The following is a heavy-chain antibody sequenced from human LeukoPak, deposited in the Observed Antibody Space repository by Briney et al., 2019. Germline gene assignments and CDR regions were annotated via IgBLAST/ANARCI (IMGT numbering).Heavy chain of an antibody. J-gene: IGHJ4*02. CDR2: ISGSGGST. V-gene: IGHV3-23*01. CDR1: GFTFSSYA. D-gene: IGHD3-3*01. CDR3: AKGGSYDFWSGYNSY. Sequence: PGGSLRLSCAASGFTFSSYAMSWVRQAPGKGLEWVSAISGSGGSTYYADSVKGRFTISRDNSKNTLYLQMNSLRAEDTAVYYCAKGGSYDFWSGYNSYWGQGTLVTVSS.